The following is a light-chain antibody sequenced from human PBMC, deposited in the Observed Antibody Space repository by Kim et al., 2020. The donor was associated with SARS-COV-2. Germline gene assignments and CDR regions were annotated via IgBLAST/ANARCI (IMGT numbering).Light chain of an antibody. V-gene: IGLV1-44*01. J-gene: IGLJ2*01. CDR2: SNN. Sequence: GQRVTISCSGSYSNSGSNTVDWYKQLPGTAPKLLIYSNNQRPSGVSDRFSGSKSGTSASLAISGLQSEDEADYYCATWDDSLDGVVFGGGTQLTVL. CDR1: YSNSGSNT. CDR3: ATWDDSLDGVV.